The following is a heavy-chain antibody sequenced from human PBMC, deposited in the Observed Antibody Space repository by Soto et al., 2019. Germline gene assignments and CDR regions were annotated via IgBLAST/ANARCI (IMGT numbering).Heavy chain of an antibody. CDR1: GFSFSNYA. CDR3: AKESRTEHYGDTLVDY. V-gene: IGHV3-23*01. J-gene: IGHJ4*02. Sequence: EVQLLESGGGLVQPGGSLRLSCEASGFSFSNYALSWVRQSPGKGLEWVSTFSAGGRAYYADSVKGRFTIAKDTSKNTLHLQASSLRAEDTAVYYCAKESRTEHYGDTLVDYWGQGTRVTVSS. D-gene: IGHD4-17*01. CDR2: FSAGGRA.